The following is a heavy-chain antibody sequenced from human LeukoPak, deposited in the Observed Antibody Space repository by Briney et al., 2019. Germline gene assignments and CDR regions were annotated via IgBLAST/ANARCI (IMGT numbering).Heavy chain of an antibody. Sequence: PSETLSLTCSASGDSISSDYWSWIRQPPGKGLEWIGYISYSGSTKSNPALKSRVTISGDRSKNQFSLKLSSVTAADTAVYYCASLGYCSSTSCSYYFDYWGQGTLVTVSS. V-gene: IGHV4-59*01. CDR2: ISYSGST. J-gene: IGHJ4*02. D-gene: IGHD2-2*01. CDR1: GDSISSDY. CDR3: ASLGYCSSTSCSYYFDY.